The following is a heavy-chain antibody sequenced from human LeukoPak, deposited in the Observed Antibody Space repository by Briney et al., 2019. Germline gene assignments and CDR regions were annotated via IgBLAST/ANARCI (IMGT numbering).Heavy chain of an antibody. CDR2: IYTGGST. CDR1: GFTVSSTY. V-gene: IGHV3-53*01. D-gene: IGHD3-22*01. Sequence: PGGSLRLSCAASGFTVSSTYMSWVRQAPGKGLEWVSVIYTGGSTYYADSVKGRFTISRDNAKNSLYLQMNSLRAEDTAVYYCARSLGIVVVFDQWGQGTLVTVSS. J-gene: IGHJ4*02. CDR3: ARSLGIVVVFDQ.